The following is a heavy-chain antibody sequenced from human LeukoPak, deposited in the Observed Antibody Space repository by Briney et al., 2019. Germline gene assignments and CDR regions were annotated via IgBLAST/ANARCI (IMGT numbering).Heavy chain of an antibody. CDR3: ARDSETVTSTSSWFDP. CDR1: GFTFSSYG. D-gene: IGHD6-19*01. V-gene: IGHV3-30*02. CDR2: IRYDGSNK. Sequence: GGSLRLSCAASGFTFSSYGMHWVRQAPGKGLEWVAFIRYDGSNKYYADSVKGRFTISRDNSKNTLYLQMNSLRAEDTAVYYCARDSETVTSTSSWFDPWGQGTLVTVSS. J-gene: IGHJ5*02.